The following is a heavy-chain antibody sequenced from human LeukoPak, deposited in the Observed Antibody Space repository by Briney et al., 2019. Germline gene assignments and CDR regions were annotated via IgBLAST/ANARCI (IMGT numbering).Heavy chain of an antibody. D-gene: IGHD2-2*01. CDR1: GFTFSTYW. CDR2: IKQDGSEK. Sequence: GGSLRLSCAASGFTFSTYWMSWVRQAPGTGLEWVASIKQDGSEKSYVDSVKGRFTIPRDNAKNSLYLQMNSLRAEDTAVYYCARGGYQLLWYWGQGTLVTVPS. CDR3: ARGGYQLLWY. J-gene: IGHJ4*02. V-gene: IGHV3-7*04.